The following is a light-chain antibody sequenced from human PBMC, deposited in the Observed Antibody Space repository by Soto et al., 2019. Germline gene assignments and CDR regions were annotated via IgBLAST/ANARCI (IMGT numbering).Light chain of an antibody. J-gene: IGKJ2*01. V-gene: IGKV3-15*01. CDR3: HQYNNWPPYT. CDR2: GAS. CDR1: QGLNSAY. Sequence: EIVLTQSPGTLSLSPGERAALSCRASQGLNSAYLAWYQQKPGQAPRLLIYGASTWATGIPARFSGSGSGTDFTLAISSLQSEDFAIYYCHQYNNWPPYTFGQGTKVDIK.